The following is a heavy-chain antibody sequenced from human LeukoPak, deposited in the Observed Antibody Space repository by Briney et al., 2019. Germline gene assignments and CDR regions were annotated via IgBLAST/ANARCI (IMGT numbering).Heavy chain of an antibody. CDR2: IYYSGST. CDR3: ARQGPLTTAVTTRTNPFDY. V-gene: IGHV4-59*08. D-gene: IGHD4-11*01. J-gene: IGHJ4*02. Sequence: PSETLSLTCTVSAGSISSSYWIWIRQPPGKGLEWIGCIYYSGSTNYNPSLKSRVTISVDTSKNQFSLKLNSVTAADTAVYYCARQGPLTTAVTTRTNPFDYWGQGTLVTVSS. CDR1: AGSISSSY.